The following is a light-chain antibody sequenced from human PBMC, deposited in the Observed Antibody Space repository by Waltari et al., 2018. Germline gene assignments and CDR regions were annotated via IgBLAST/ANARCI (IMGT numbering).Light chain of an antibody. CDR1: QSISSN. Sequence: EIVMTQSPATLFVSPGERATLSCRASQSISSNLAWYQQKPGQAPRHLMYGAPTRATAIPARFSGSGSGTEFALTISSLQSEDSAVYYCQQYQNWPQTFGQGTKLQIK. J-gene: IGKJ2*01. CDR3: QQYQNWPQT. V-gene: IGKV3-15*01. CDR2: GAP.